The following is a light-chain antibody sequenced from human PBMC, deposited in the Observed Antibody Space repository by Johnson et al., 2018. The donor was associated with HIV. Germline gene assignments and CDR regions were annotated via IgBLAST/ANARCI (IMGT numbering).Light chain of an antibody. J-gene: IGLJ1*01. CDR1: SSNIGSNF. CDR2: ENN. CDR3: GTWDSSLGGYV. Sequence: SVLTQPPSVSAAPGQKVTISCSGSSSNIGSNFVSWYQQLPGTAPKLLIYENNKRPSGIPDRFSGSKSGTSATLDLTGLQTGDEADYYCGTWDSSLGGYVFGSGTKITVL. V-gene: IGLV1-51*01.